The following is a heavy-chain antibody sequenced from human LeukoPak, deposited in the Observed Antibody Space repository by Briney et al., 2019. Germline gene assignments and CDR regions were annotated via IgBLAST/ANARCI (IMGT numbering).Heavy chain of an antibody. V-gene: IGHV4-59*08. Sequence: PSETLSLTCTVSGGSIRSYYWSWIRQPPGKGLEWIGYMHHSGSTKHNPYLKSRVTISVDTPKSQFSLKLSSVTAADTAVYYCARHAPSVVGSFDYWGQGTQVTVSS. CDR2: MHHSGST. CDR3: ARHAPSVVGSFDY. CDR1: GGSIRSYY. J-gene: IGHJ4*02. D-gene: IGHD2-2*01.